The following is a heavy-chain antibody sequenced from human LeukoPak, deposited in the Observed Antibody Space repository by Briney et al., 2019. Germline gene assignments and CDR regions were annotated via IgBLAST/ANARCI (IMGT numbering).Heavy chain of an antibody. CDR2: IYHSGST. Sequence: PSETLSLTCTVSGYSISSGYYWGWIRQPPGKGLEWIGSIYHSGSTYYNPSLKSRVTISVDTSKNQFSLKLSSVTAADTAVYYCARVIRLRPSWFDPWGQGTLVTVSS. D-gene: IGHD4-17*01. CDR1: GYSISSGYY. J-gene: IGHJ5*02. CDR3: ARVIRLRPSWFDP. V-gene: IGHV4-38-2*02.